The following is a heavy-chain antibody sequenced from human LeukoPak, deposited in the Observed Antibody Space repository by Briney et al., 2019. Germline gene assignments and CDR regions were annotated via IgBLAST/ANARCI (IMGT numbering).Heavy chain of an antibody. V-gene: IGHV4-34*01. CDR1: RESFSVYY. J-gene: IGHJ5*02. CDR3: AAQWLGTIHWFDP. D-gene: IGHD6-19*01. Sequence: SETLSLTCAVYRESFSVYYWSWIRQPPGKGLECVGEINHSGSTTYNPSLKSRVTISVDTSKNQFSLKLRSVTAADTAVYYCAAQWLGTIHWFDPWGEGTLVTVSS. CDR2: INHSGST.